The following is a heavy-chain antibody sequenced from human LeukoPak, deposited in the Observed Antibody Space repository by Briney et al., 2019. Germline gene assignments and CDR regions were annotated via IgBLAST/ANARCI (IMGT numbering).Heavy chain of an antibody. V-gene: IGHV3-64D*06. D-gene: IGHD3-22*01. CDR2: ISSNGGST. CDR3: ARQYSYDSSGYYPWDY. J-gene: IGHJ4*02. CDR1: GFTFSSYA. Sequence: GGSLRLSCAASGFTFSSYAMHWVRQAPGKGLEYVSAISSNGGSTYYADSVKGRFTISRDNSKNTLYLQMSSLSAEDTAVYYCARQYSYDSSGYYPWDYWGQGTLVTVSS.